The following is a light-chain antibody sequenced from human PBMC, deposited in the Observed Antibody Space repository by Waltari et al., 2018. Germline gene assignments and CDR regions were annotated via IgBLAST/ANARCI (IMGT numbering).Light chain of an antibody. V-gene: IGKV5-2*01. Sequence: ETTLTQSPAFMSATPGDTHNIACKATQYIDDDVNWYQQKPVEAPIFIILESTTRVHGISPRFSGSGYGRDFTLTINNIQSEDAAYYFCLQHDNFPLTFGQGTKVEIK. J-gene: IGKJ2*01. CDR3: LQHDNFPLT. CDR2: EST. CDR1: QYIDDD.